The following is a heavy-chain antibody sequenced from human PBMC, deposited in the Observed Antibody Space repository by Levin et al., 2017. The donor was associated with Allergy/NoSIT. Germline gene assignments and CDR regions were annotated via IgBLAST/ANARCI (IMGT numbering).Heavy chain of an antibody. V-gene: IGHV3-23*01. J-gene: IGHJ5*02. D-gene: IGHD2-15*01. CDR2: ISGIGAGT. CDR3: ARIVDGGGSQT. CDR1: GFTFSNYG. Sequence: GGSLGLSCAASGFTFSNYGMTWVRQAPGKGLEWVSSISGIGAGTFYADSVKGRFTISRDNSKNTLFLQMNRLRDDDTAVYYCARIVDGGGSQTWGLGTLVTVSS.